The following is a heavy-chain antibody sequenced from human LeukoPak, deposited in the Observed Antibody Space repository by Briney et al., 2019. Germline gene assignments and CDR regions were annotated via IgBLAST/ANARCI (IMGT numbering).Heavy chain of an antibody. CDR2: IYTSGST. J-gene: IGHJ5*02. CDR1: GGSISGYY. D-gene: IGHD3-3*01. Sequence: SETLSLTCTVSGGSISGYYWSWIRQPAGKGLEWIGRIYTSGSTNYNPSLKSRVTMSVDTSKNQFSLKLSSVTAADTAVYYCARDLLTIFGVDPFDPWGQGTLVTVSS. CDR3: ARDLLTIFGVDPFDP. V-gene: IGHV4-4*07.